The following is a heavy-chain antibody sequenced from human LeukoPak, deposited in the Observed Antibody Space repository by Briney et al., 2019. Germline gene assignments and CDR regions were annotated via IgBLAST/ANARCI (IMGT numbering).Heavy chain of an antibody. J-gene: IGHJ6*02. CDR2: INPNSGGT. D-gene: IGHD3-3*01. CDR1: GYTFTGYY. Sequence: ASVKVSCKASGYTFTGYYMHWVRQAPGQGLEWMGWINPNSGGTNYAQKFQGRVTMTRDTSISTAYMELSRLRSDDTAVYYCARDPTITIFGVVIQDYYYGMDVWGQGTTVTVS. V-gene: IGHV1-2*02. CDR3: ARDPTITIFGVVIQDYYYGMDV.